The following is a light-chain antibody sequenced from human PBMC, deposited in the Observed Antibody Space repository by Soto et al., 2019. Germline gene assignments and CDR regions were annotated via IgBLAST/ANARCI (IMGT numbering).Light chain of an antibody. Sequence: IQMTQSPSSLSASVGDRLTITCRASQGISNFLAWYQQKPGKVPRLLIFAASTLQSGVPSRFSGSGSGTDFTLTISSLQPEDVATYYCQKYDTAPWTFGQGTNVDIK. CDR3: QKYDTAPWT. J-gene: IGKJ1*01. V-gene: IGKV1-27*01. CDR1: QGISNF. CDR2: AAS.